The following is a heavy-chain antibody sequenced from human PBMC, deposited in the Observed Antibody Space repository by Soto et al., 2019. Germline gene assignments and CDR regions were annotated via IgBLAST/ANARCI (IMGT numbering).Heavy chain of an antibody. CDR1: GESFTSYW. CDR2: IYPGDSDT. CDR3: ARHFTARISGSYCAY. Sequence: EESLKISCKGSGESFTSYWIGWVRQIPGKGLEWMGIIYPGDSDTRYSPSFQGQVTISADKSISTAYLQWSSLKASDTAMYYCARHFTARISGSYCAYWGQGNLVPVSS. D-gene: IGHD1-26*01. V-gene: IGHV5-51*01. J-gene: IGHJ4*02.